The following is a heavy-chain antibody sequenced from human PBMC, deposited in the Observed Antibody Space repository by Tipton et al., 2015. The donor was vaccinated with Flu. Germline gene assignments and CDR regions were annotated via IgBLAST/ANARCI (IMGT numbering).Heavy chain of an antibody. J-gene: IGHJ4*02. V-gene: IGHV4-38-2*02. D-gene: IGHD1-26*01. CDR2: IYRSGST. CDR1: GDSITGYY. CDR3: ARYGSYFEY. Sequence: TLSLTCSVSGDSITGYYWSWIRQPPGKGLEWIGNIYRSGSTFYNPSLKSRVTISVDTSKNQFSLKLSSVTAADTAVYYCARYGSYFEYWGQGTLVTVSS.